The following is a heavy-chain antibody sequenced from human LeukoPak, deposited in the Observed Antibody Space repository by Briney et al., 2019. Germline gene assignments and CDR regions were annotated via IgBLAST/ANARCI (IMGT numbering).Heavy chain of an antibody. D-gene: IGHD3-10*01. Sequence: GVSLRLSCAASGFTVGAYAMAWVRQAPGKGLEWVSTIYDDNTYYADSVKGRFAISTDNSKNTLYLQMNSLRVEDTAVYFCAARKVRGVWFYLDYWGQGTLVAVSS. CDR2: IYDDNT. CDR1: GFTVGAYA. J-gene: IGHJ4*02. V-gene: IGHV3-23*01. CDR3: AARKVRGVWFYLDY.